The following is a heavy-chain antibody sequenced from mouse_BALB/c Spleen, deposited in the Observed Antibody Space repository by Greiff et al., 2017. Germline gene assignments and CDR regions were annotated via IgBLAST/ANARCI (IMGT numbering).Heavy chain of an antibody. CDR1: GFTFSSYG. D-gene: IGHD2-4*01. J-gene: IGHJ4*01. CDR3: ARDYDYLYAMDY. V-gene: IGHV5-6-3*01. Sequence: DVMLVESGGGLVQPGGSLKLSCAASGFTFSSYGMSWVRQTPDKRLELVATINSNGGSTYYPDSVKGRFTISRDNAKNTLYLQMSSLKSEDTAMYYCARDYDYLYAMDYWGQGTSVTVSS. CDR2: INSNGGST.